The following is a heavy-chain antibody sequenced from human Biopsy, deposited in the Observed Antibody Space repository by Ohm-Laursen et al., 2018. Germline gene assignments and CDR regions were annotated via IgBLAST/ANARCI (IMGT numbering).Heavy chain of an antibody. V-gene: IGHV3-33*06. Sequence: SLRLSCSASGFSFSTYGIYWVRQAPGKGLEWVAAIWYDGTNKYYAESVKGRLTISRDNSKNTLYLQMNSLRAEDTAVYYCAKWAGHDYGRNPANDPFDMWGQGTVVTVSS. CDR2: IWYDGTNK. J-gene: IGHJ3*02. CDR1: GFSFSTYG. CDR3: AKWAGHDYGRNPANDPFDM. D-gene: IGHD4-23*01.